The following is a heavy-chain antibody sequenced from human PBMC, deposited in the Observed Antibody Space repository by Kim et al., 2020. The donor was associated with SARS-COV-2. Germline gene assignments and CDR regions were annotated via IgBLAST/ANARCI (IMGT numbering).Heavy chain of an antibody. J-gene: IGHJ4*02. Sequence: GGSLRLSCAASGFTFSSYGMHWVRQAPGKGLEWVAVISYDGSNKYYADSVKGRFTISRDNSKNTLYLQMNSLRAEDTAVYYCAISPMERYSSGRGDYWGQGTLVTVSS. CDR3: AISPMERYSSGRGDY. D-gene: IGHD6-19*01. CDR2: ISYDGSNK. V-gene: IGHV3-30*03. CDR1: GFTFSSYG.